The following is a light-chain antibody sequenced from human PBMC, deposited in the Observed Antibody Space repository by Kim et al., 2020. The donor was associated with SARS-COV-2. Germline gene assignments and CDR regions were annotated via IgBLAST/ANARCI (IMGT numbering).Light chain of an antibody. CDR3: AAWDDSLNGWV. J-gene: IGLJ3*02. Sequence: GQRVTSSCSGSSSKIGSNTVNWYQQLPGTAPKLLIYSNNQRPSGVPDRFSGSKSGTSASLAISGLQSEDEADYYCAAWDDSLNGWVFGGGTQLTVL. V-gene: IGLV1-44*01. CDR1: SSKIGSNT. CDR2: SNN.